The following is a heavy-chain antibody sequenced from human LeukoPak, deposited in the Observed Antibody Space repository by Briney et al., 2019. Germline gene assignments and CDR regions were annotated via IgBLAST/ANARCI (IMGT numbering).Heavy chain of an antibody. CDR3: ARLIAARPDEDR. V-gene: IGHV4-31*03. J-gene: IGHJ5*02. CDR2: IHYSGDT. Sequence: PSQTLSLTFTVSGGSVSSVDYYWSWIRQHPGKGLEWIGYIHYSGDTYNNPSLKSRVTVSLDTSKRQFSLKLTSVTAADTAVYYCARLIAARPDEDRWGQGTLVTVSA. D-gene: IGHD6-6*01. CDR1: GGSVSSVDYY.